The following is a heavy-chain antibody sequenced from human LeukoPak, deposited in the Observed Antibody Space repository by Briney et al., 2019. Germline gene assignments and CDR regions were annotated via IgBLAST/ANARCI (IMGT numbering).Heavy chain of an antibody. CDR3: ARFITAFATVVTPVRPSGAWAFDI. Sequence: PSETLSLTCAVYGGSFSGYYWSWIRQPPGKGLEWIGEINHSGRTNYNPSLKSRVTISVDTSKNQFSLKLSSVTAADLAVYYCARFITAFATVVTPVRPSGAWAFDIWGQGKMVTVSS. V-gene: IGHV4-34*01. CDR1: GGSFSGYY. D-gene: IGHD4-23*01. J-gene: IGHJ3*02. CDR2: INHSGRT.